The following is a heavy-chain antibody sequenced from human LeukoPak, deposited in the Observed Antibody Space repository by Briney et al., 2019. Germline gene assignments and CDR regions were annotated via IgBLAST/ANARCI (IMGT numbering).Heavy chain of an antibody. V-gene: IGHV3-23*01. CDR1: GFTFSSYA. J-gene: IGHJ3*02. CDR2: ISGSGGST. CDR3: ACSGPGVTTRPGSAFDI. D-gene: IGHD5-12*01. Sequence: GGSLRLSCAASGFTFSSYAMSWVRQAPGKGLEWVSAISGSGGSTYYADSVKGRFTISRDNSKNTLYLQMNSLRAEDTAVYYCACSGPGVTTRPGSAFDIWSQGTMVTVSS.